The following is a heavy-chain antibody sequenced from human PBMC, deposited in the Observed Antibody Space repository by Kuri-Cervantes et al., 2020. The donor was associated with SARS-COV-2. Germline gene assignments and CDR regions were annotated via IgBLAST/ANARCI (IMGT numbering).Heavy chain of an antibody. Sequence: SCAVYGGSFSGYYWSWIRQPPGKGLEWIGEINHSGSTNYNPSLKSRVTISVDTSKNQFSLKLSSVTAADTAVYYCARAAPDIVVVPAAKYSDYWGQGTLVTVSS. CDR1: GGSFSGYY. CDR2: INHSGST. D-gene: IGHD2-2*01. V-gene: IGHV4-34*01. J-gene: IGHJ4*02. CDR3: ARAAPDIVVVPAAKYSDY.